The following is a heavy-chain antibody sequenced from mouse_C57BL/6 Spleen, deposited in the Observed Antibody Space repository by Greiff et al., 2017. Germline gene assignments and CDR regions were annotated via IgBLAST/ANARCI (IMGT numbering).Heavy chain of an antibody. D-gene: IGHD2-5*01. J-gene: IGHJ1*03. V-gene: IGHV1-53*01. CDR3: ARWGYSNYNGYFDV. Sequence: QVQLQQPGTELVKPGASVKLSCKASGYTFTSYWMHWVKQRPGQGLEWIGNITPSNGGTNYNEKFKSKATLTVDKSSSTAYMQLSSLTSEDSAVYDCARWGYSNYNGYFDVWGTGTTVTVSS. CDR2: ITPSNGGT. CDR1: GYTFTSYW.